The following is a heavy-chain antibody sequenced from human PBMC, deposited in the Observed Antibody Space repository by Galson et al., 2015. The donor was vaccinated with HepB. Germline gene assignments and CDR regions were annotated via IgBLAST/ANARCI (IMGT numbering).Heavy chain of an antibody. D-gene: IGHD5-12*01. Sequence: SLRLSCAASGFTFSSYEMNWVRQAPGKGLEWVSYISSSGFTIYYANSVKGRFTVSRDNAKNSLYLQMNSLRAEDTAVYYCATNMVAPGAYFDYWGQGTLVTVSS. J-gene: IGHJ4*02. CDR3: ATNMVAPGAYFDY. CDR2: ISSSGFTI. CDR1: GFTFSSYE. V-gene: IGHV3-48*03.